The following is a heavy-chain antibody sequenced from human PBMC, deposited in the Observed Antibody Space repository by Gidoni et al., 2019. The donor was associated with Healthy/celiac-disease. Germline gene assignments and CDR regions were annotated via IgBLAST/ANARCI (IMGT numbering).Heavy chain of an antibody. CDR1: GSSFTSSW. Sequence: EVQLVQSGAEVKKPGESLKISCKGSGSSFTSSWIGWVRPMPGKGLVWMGIIFHGDADTRYSPSFQGQVTISADKSISTAYLQWSSLKASDTAMYYCARHADVVVTVTGYGMDVWGQGTTVTVSS. CDR2: IFHGDADT. J-gene: IGHJ6*02. D-gene: IGHD2-21*02. CDR3: ARHADVVVTVTGYGMDV. V-gene: IGHV5-51*01.